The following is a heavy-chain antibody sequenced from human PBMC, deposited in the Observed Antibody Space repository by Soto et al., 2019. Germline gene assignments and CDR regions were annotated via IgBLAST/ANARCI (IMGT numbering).Heavy chain of an antibody. D-gene: IGHD3-10*01. Sequence: ASVPVSCKASGYTFTGYYIHWVREAPGQGLEWMGWINPQTGGTSYAQKFQGRVTLSRDTSINPAYLELSRLRFDDAAVYFCAKESYKVLSEVMDVWGQGTTVTVS. J-gene: IGHJ6*02. CDR1: GYTFTGYY. CDR2: INPQTGGT. V-gene: IGHV1-2*02. CDR3: AKESYKVLSEVMDV.